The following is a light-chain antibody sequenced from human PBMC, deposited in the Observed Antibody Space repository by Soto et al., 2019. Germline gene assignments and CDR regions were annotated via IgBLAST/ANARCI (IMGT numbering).Light chain of an antibody. CDR1: QTVSSK. Sequence: EIVLTQSPATLSSSPGERATLSCRASQTVSSKLAWYQHKPGQSPRLLIYDTSNRATGIPARFSGSGSGTDFTLTISSLEPEDFAVYYCHQRKSWTRTFGQGTKVEIK. CDR3: HQRKSWTRT. CDR2: DTS. J-gene: IGKJ1*01. V-gene: IGKV3-11*01.